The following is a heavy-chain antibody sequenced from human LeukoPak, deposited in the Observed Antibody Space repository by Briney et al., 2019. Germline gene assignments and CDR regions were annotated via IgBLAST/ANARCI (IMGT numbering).Heavy chain of an antibody. D-gene: IGHD3-22*01. J-gene: IGHJ4*02. CDR1: GFTFSSYA. V-gene: IGHV3-23*01. CDR2: ISGSGGST. CDR3: AKASAMIVVVSKHFDY. Sequence: GGSLRLSCAASGFTFSSYAMSWVRRAPGNGLEWVSAISGSGGSTYYADSVKGRFTISRDNSKNTLYLQMNSLRAEDTAVYYCAKASAMIVVVSKHFDYWGQGTLVTVSS.